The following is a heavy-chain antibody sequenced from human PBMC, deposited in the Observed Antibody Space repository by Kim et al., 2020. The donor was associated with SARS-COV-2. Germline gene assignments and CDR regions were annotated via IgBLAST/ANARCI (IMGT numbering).Heavy chain of an antibody. V-gene: IGHV4-31*03. D-gene: IGHD3-10*01. Sequence: SETLSLTCTVSGGSISSGGYYWSWIRQHPGKGLEWIGYIYYSGSTYYNPSLKSRVTISVDTSKNQFSLKLSSVTAADTAVYYCARDYGSGSFGWFDPWGQGTLVTVSS. J-gene: IGHJ5*02. CDR1: GGSISSGGYY. CDR2: IYYSGST. CDR3: ARDYGSGSFGWFDP.